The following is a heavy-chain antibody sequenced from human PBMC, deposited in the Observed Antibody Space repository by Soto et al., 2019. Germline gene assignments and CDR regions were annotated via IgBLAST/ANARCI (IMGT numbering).Heavy chain of an antibody. V-gene: IGHV1-69*13. J-gene: IGHJ4*02. Sequence: SVKVSCKASGGTFSSYRINWVRQALGQGLEWVGGIVPIYRTADYAQKFQGRVTITADESARTSYMELRSLKSQDTAVYYCVRDSGAKLSSSWGQGTLVTVSS. CDR2: IVPIYRTA. D-gene: IGHD6-13*01. CDR1: GGTFSSYR. CDR3: VRDSGAKLSSS.